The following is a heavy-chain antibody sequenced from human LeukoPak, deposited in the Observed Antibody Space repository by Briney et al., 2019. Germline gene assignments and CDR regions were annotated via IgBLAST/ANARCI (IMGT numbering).Heavy chain of an antibody. V-gene: IGHV1-46*01. Sequence: ASVKVSCKASGYTFTSYYMHWARQAPGQGLEWMGIINPSGGSTSYAQKFQGRVTMTRDTSTSTVYMELSSLRSEDTAVYYCARGERIQLWLSYIDYWGQGTLVTVSS. CDR2: INPSGGST. CDR1: GYTFTSYY. CDR3: ARGERIQLWLSYIDY. J-gene: IGHJ4*02. D-gene: IGHD5-18*01.